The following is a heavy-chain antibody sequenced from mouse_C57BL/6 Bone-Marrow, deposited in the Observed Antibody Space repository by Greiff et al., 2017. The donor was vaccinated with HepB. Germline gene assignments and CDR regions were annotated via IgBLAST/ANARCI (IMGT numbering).Heavy chain of an antibody. Sequence: EVQLQQSGAELVRPGASVKLSCTASGFNIKDDYMPWVQQRPEQGLEWIGWIDPENGATEYASKFQSQATITADTSSNTAYLQLSSLTSEDTAVYYCTLYYYGSSYGGQGTTLTVSA. CDR1: GFNIKDDY. CDR2: IDPENGAT. CDR3: TLYYYGSSY. D-gene: IGHD1-1*01. J-gene: IGHJ2*01. V-gene: IGHV14-4*01.